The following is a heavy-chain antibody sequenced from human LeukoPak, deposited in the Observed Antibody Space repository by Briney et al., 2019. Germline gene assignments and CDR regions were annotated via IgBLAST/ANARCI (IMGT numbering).Heavy chain of an antibody. CDR3: ARDVCSSTSCSEDY. V-gene: IGHV1-2*06. CDR2: INPNSGGT. J-gene: IGHJ4*02. Sequence: ASVTVSCTASGYTFTGYYMHWVRQAPGQGLEWMGRINPNSGGTNYAQKFQGRVTMTRDTSISTAYMELSRLRSDDTAVYYCARDVCSSTSCSEDYWGQGTLVTVSS. D-gene: IGHD2-2*01. CDR1: GYTFTGYY.